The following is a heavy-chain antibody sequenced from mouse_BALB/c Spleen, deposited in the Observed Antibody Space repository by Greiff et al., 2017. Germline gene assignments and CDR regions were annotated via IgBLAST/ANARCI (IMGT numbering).Heavy chain of an antibody. J-gene: IGHJ4*01. D-gene: IGHD2-3*01. V-gene: IGHV1-80*01. CDR2: IYPGDGDT. CDR3: ARLGDGYSDYYAMDY. Sequence: QVQLQQSGAELVRPGSSVKISCKASGYAFSSYWMNWVKQRPGQGLEWIGQIYPGDGDTNYNGKFKGKATLTADKSSSTAYMQLSSLTSEDSAVYFCARLGDGYSDYYAMDYWGQGTSVTVSS. CDR1: GYAFSSYW.